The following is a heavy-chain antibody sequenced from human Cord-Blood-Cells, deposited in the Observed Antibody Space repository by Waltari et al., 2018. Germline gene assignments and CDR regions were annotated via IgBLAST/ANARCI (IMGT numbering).Heavy chain of an antibody. CDR3: ARDMYGGYEY. Sequence: EVQLVESGGGLVQPGGSLRLSCAASGFTVSSNYMSWVRQAPGKELEWVYVIYSGGSTYYADYVKGRFTISRDNSKNTLYLQMNSLRAEDTAVYYWARDMYGGYEYWGQGTLVTVSS. J-gene: IGHJ4*02. CDR1: GFTVSSNY. CDR2: IYSGGST. V-gene: IGHV3-66*01. D-gene: IGHD5-12*01.